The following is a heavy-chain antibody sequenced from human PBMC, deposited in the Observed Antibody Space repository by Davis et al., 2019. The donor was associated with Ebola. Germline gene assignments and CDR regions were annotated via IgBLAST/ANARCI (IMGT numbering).Heavy chain of an antibody. Sequence: GGSLRLSCAASGFTFRDYYMTWIRQAPGQGLEWLSHISRYGKTIYYADSVKGRFTISRDNTKNLLYLQMDSLRAEDTAVYYCARDGALVRGANFDYWGQGTLVTVSS. D-gene: IGHD3-10*01. CDR2: ISRYGKTI. CDR3: ARDGALVRGANFDY. CDR1: GFTFRDYY. J-gene: IGHJ4*02. V-gene: IGHV3-11*01.